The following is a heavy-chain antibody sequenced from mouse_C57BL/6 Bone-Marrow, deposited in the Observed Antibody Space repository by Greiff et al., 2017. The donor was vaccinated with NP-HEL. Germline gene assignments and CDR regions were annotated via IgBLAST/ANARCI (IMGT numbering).Heavy chain of an antibody. D-gene: IGHD4-1*01. CDR2: INPNNGGT. V-gene: IGHV1-26*01. J-gene: IGHJ1*03. CDR3: ARDWGYFDG. CDR1: GYTFTDYY. Sequence: VQLQQSGPELVKPGASVKISCKASGYTFTDYYMNWVKQSHGKSLEWIGDINPNNGGTSYNQKFKGKATLTVDKSSSTAYMELRSLTSEDSAVYYCARDWGYFDGWGTGTTVTVSS.